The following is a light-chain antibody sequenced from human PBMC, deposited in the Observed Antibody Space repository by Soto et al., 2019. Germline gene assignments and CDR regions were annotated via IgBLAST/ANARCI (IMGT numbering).Light chain of an antibody. Sequence: QSVLTQPPSASGSPGQSVTISCTGTSSDVGGYNYVSWYQHHPDKAPKLIIYEVYKRPSGVPDRFSGSKSGNTASLTVSGLQAEEEAEYYCSSDAASDSFVVFGGGTKVTVL. CDR2: EVY. V-gene: IGLV2-8*01. CDR3: SSDAASDSFVV. CDR1: SSDVGGYNY. J-gene: IGLJ2*01.